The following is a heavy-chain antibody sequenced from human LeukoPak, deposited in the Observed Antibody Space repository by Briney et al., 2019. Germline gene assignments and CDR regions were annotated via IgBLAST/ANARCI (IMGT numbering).Heavy chain of an antibody. CDR1: GFNFNMFA. Sequence: GGSLRLSCTGSGFNFNMFAMNWVRQAPGQGLEWVSGLSRGGGTTNYADSVKGRFTISRDKSKNMVFLQMNGLRPEDTAVYYCAKEQRIRHCSEGVWMEGYCFDYWGQGSLVTVSS. J-gene: IGHJ4*02. CDR2: LSRGGGTT. V-gene: IGHV3-23*01. D-gene: IGHD2-15*01. CDR3: AKEQRIRHCSEGVWMEGYCFDY.